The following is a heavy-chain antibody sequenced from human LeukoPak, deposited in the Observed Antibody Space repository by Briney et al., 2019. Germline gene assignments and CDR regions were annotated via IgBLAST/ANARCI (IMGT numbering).Heavy chain of an antibody. CDR3: ARDRNYYDSSGPPYYYSALDV. D-gene: IGHD3-22*01. CDR2: ICHSGNT. J-gene: IGHJ6*02. V-gene: IGHV4-59*01. CDR1: GGSISSYY. Sequence: SETLSLTCTVSGGSISSYYWSWIRQPPGKGLEWIGYICHSGNTYYNPSLKSRVTISIHNSKNQFSLKVNSVTAADTAVYYCARDRNYYDSSGPPYYYSALDVWGQGTTVTVSS.